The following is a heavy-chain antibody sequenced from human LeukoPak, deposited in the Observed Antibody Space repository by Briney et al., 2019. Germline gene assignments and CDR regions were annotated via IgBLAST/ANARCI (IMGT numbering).Heavy chain of an antibody. CDR2: IRYDGSNK. CDR3: AKDGYDILTGLGYFDY. CDR1: GFTFSNYA. V-gene: IGHV3-30*02. Sequence: GRSLRLSCAASGFTFSNYALHWVRQAPGKGLEWVAFIRYDGSNKYYADSVKGRFTISRDNSKNTLYLQMNSLRAEDTAVYYCAKDGYDILTGLGYFDYWGQGTLVTVSS. D-gene: IGHD3-9*01. J-gene: IGHJ4*02.